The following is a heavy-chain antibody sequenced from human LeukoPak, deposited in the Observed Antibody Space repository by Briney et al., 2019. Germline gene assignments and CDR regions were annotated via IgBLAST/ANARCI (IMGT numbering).Heavy chain of an antibody. V-gene: IGHV3-11*04. CDR1: GFTFSDYY. J-gene: IGHJ5*02. D-gene: IGHD3-16*01. CDR3: ARDQVVWGISP. CDR2: MSGSGNSI. Sequence: GGSLRLPCAASGFTFSDYYMSWIRQAPGKGLECVAFMSGSGNSIHYADSVKGRFTISRDNASNSLFLQMNSLRDEDTAVYFCARDQVVWGISPWGQGTLVTVSS.